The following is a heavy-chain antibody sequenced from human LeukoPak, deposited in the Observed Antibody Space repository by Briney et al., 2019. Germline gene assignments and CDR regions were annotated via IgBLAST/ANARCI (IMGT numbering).Heavy chain of an antibody. CDR1: GFTFSSYS. V-gene: IGHV3-21*01. D-gene: IGHD3-22*01. J-gene: IGHJ4*02. CDR2: ISSSSSYI. CDR3: ARELYYYDSSGYPAFDY. Sequence: GGSLRLSCAASGFTFSSYSMNWVRQAPGKGLEWVSSISSSSSYIYYADSVKGRFTISRDNAKNSLYLQMNSLRAEDTAVYYRARELYYYDSSGYPAFDYWGQGTLVTVSS.